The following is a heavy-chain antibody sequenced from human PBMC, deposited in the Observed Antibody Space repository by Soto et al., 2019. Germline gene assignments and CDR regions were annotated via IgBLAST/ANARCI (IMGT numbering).Heavy chain of an antibody. Sequence: QVQLVQSGAEVKTPGSSVKVSCKASGGTFSSYAISWVRQVPRQRLAWMGGIIPIFGTANYAKKYQGRVTITADESASTAYMELSSLRSEDTALYYCARDRSQIHIVDPEFYGIEVWGQGTTITVYS. CDR3: ARDRSQIHIVDPEFYGIEV. CDR2: IIPIFGTA. V-gene: IGHV1-69*01. J-gene: IGHJ6*02. D-gene: IGHD5-18*01. CDR1: GGTFSSYA.